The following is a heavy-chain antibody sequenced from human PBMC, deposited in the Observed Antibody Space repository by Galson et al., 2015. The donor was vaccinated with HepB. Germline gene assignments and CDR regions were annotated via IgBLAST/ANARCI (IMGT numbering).Heavy chain of an antibody. CDR2: ISSSSEYR. V-gene: IGHV3-21*01. J-gene: IGHJ4*02. CDR3: ARDWRPGGGEVVVLALFDY. CDR1: GFTFSTYS. D-gene: IGHD3-22*01. Sequence: SLRLSCAVSGFTFSTYSMGWVRQAPGKGLEWVSSISSSSEYRYYADSVRGRFTISRDNAKNSLYLQMNSLRAEDTAMYYCARDWRPGGGEVVVLALFDYWGQGTLVTVSS.